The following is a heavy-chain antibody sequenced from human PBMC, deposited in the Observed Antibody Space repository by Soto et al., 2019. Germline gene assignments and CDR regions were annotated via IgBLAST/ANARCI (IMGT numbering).Heavy chain of an antibody. V-gene: IGHV3-30*18. CDR3: AKDEISKTIRGDAFNF. CDR1: GFTFGSDG. D-gene: IGHD1-7*01. Sequence: PGGSLRLSCAASGFTFGSDGMHWVRQAPGKGLEWVAVISYDGSYQYYVDSVKGRFTISRDNSKNTLYLQMNSLRAEDTAVYYCAKDEISKTIRGDAFNFWGQGTMVTVSS. CDR2: ISYDGSYQ. J-gene: IGHJ3*01.